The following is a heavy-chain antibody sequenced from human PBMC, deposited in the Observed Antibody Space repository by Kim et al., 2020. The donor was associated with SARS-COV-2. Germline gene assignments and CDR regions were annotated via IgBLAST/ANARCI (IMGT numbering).Heavy chain of an antibody. D-gene: IGHD6-13*01. V-gene: IGHV3-30*04. CDR2: ISYDGSNK. CDR1: GFTFSSYA. J-gene: IGHJ4*02. CDR3: AAEDFDY. Sequence: GGSLRLSCAASGFTFSSYAMHWVRQAPGKGLEWVAVISYDGSNKYYADSVKGRFTISRDNSKNTLYLQMNSLRAEDTAVYYSAAEDFDYWGQGTLVTVST.